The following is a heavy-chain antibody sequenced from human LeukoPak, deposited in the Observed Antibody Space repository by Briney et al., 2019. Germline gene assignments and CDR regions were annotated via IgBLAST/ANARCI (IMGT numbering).Heavy chain of an antibody. CDR3: ARGTRELHY. CDR1: GYTFTSYA. J-gene: IGHJ4*02. Sequence: GASVKVSCKASGYTFTSYAMHWVRQAPGQRLEWMGWINAGNGNTKYSQKLQGRVTMTTDTSTSTAYMELRSLRSDDTAVYYCARGTRELHYWGQGTLVTVSS. V-gene: IGHV1-3*01. D-gene: IGHD1-26*01. CDR2: INAGNGNT.